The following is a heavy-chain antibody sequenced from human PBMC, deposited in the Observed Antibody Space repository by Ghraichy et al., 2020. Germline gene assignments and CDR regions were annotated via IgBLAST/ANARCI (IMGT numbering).Heavy chain of an antibody. D-gene: IGHD3-22*01. CDR1: GGSFSGYY. CDR2: INHSGST. V-gene: IGHV4-34*01. Sequence: SETLSLTCAVYGGSFSGYYWSWIRQPPGKGLEWIGEINHSGSTNYNPSLKSRVTISVDTSKNQFSLKLSSVTAADTAVYYCARARSYYDSSGYYPKRGYYYYYMDVWGKGTTVTVSS. J-gene: IGHJ6*03. CDR3: ARARSYYDSSGYYPKRGYYYYYMDV.